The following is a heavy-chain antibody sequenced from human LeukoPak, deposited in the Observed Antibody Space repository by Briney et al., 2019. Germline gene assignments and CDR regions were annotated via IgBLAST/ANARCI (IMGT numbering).Heavy chain of an antibody. Sequence: GGSLRLSCAASGFTFKSYGMHWVRQAPGKGLEWVAVISFDGGNEYYADSVKGRFSISRDKSNNTLYLQMSSLRAEDTAVYYCAKGSSRVRGLTYYGMDVWGRGTTVAVSS. V-gene: IGHV3-30*18. CDR1: GFTFKSYG. CDR2: ISFDGGNE. CDR3: AKGSSRVRGLTYYGMDV. J-gene: IGHJ6*04. D-gene: IGHD3-10*01.